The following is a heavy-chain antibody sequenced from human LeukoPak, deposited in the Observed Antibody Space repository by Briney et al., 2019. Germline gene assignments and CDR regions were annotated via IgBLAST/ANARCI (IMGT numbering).Heavy chain of an antibody. CDR2: ISSSSSTI. CDR1: GFTFSSYS. CDR3: ARDSGQYDFWSGYPYYFDY. V-gene: IGHV3-48*01. Sequence: PGGSLRLSCAASGFTFSSYSMNWVRQAPGKGLEWVSYISSSSSTIYYADSVKGRFTISRDNAKNSLYLQMNSLRAEDTAVYYCARDSGQYDFWSGYPYYFDYWGQGTLVTVSS. D-gene: IGHD3-3*01. J-gene: IGHJ4*02.